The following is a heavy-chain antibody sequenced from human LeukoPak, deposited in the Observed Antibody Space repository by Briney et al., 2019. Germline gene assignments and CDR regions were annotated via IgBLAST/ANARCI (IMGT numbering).Heavy chain of an antibody. CDR1: GGSISSSSYY. Sequence: SETLSLTCTVSGGSISSSSYYWGWIRQPPGKGLEWIGSIYYSGSTYYNPSLKSRVTISVDTSKNQFSLKLSSVTAADTAVYYCAIYSSSWHKFDPWGQGTLVPVSS. V-gene: IGHV4-39*01. CDR2: IYYSGST. J-gene: IGHJ5*02. D-gene: IGHD6-13*01. CDR3: AIYSSSWHKFDP.